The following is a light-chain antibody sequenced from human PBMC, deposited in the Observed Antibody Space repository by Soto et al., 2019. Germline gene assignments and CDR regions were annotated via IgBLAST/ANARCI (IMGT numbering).Light chain of an antibody. V-gene: IGLV2-14*01. J-gene: IGLJ1*01. Sequence: QSVLTQPASVSGSPGQSITISCTGTSSDVGGYTYVSWYQQHPGKAPKLLISEVTNRPSGVSNRFSDSKSGNTASLTISGLQGEDEADYYCSSYPSSSTQVFGTGTKPTVL. CDR2: EVT. CDR1: SSDVGGYTY. CDR3: SSYPSSSTQV.